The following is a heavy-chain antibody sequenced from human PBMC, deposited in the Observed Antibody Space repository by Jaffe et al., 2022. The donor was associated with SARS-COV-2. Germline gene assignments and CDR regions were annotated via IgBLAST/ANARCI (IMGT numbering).Heavy chain of an antibody. V-gene: IGHV3-23*04. CDR2: LTGSGGNT. Sequence: EIHLVESGGGLVQPGGSLRLSCAASGFAFASYAMSWVRQAPGKGLEWVSALTGSGGNTYYADSVKGRFTISRDNSKDTLYVQMSGLRVEDTAVYYCARSAEGAGNYFDYWGQGTLVTVSS. CDR1: GFAFASYA. CDR3: ARSAEGAGNYFDY. J-gene: IGHJ4*02.